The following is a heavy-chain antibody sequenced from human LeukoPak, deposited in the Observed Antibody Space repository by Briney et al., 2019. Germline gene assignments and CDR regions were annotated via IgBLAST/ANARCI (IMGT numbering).Heavy chain of an antibody. V-gene: IGHV3-33*01. Sequence: PGGSLRLSCAASGFTFSSYGMHWVRQAPGKGLEWVAVIWYDGSNKYYADSVKGRFTISRDNSKNTLYLQMNSLRAEDTAVYYCARDHNNWNYGVIDLWGQGTLVSVSS. D-gene: IGHD1-7*01. CDR2: IWYDGSNK. CDR3: ARDHNNWNYGVIDL. CDR1: GFTFSSYG. J-gene: IGHJ5*02.